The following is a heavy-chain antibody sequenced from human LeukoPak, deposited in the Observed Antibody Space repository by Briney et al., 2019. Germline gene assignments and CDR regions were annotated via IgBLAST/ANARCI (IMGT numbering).Heavy chain of an antibody. CDR1: GGSISSDY. Sequence: SETLSPTRTVSGGSISSDYWSWIRQPPGKALEWIGYIYYSGITNYTPSLKSRVTMSLDTSKNQFSLKLNSVTAADTGVYYCARRHHNWDYWGQGTLVTVSS. J-gene: IGHJ4*02. V-gene: IGHV4-59*08. CDR3: ARRHHNWDY. D-gene: IGHD5-24*01. CDR2: IYYSGIT.